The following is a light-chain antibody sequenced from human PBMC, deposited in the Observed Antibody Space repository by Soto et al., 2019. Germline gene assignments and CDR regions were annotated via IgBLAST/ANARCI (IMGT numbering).Light chain of an antibody. J-gene: IGKJ5*01. Sequence: DKVLSHSLVALSLSPEGRATLSCRASQSISDTLAWYQQKPGQAPRLLIQCASTRAPGFPARFSGSGSGTDFTLTISSQEAIDSAVYYCQQRSRWPNFGQGTRLEIK. CDR1: QSISDT. CDR2: CAS. V-gene: IGKV3-15*01. CDR3: QQRSRWPN.